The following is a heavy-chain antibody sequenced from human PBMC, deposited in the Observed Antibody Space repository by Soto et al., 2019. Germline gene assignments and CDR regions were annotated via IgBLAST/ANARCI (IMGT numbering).Heavy chain of an antibody. Sequence: QVQLVESGGGVVQPGRSLRLSCAASGFTFSSYAMHWVRQAPGKGLEWVAVISYDGSNKYYADSVKGRFTISRDNSKNTLSLQMNSLRAEDTAVYYSARVSGGYSYGPFDYWGQGTLVTVSS. CDR1: GFTFSSYA. CDR3: ARVSGGYSYGPFDY. D-gene: IGHD5-18*01. J-gene: IGHJ4*02. V-gene: IGHV3-30-3*01. CDR2: ISYDGSNK.